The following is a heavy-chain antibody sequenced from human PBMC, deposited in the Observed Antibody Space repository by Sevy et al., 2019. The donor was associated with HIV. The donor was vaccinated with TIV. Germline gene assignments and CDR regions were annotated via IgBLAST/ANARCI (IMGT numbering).Heavy chain of an antibody. D-gene: IGHD5-12*01. CDR2: ISSSGSTI. CDR1: GFTFSDYY. J-gene: IGHJ5*02. Sequence: GGSLRLSCAASGFTFSDYYMSWIRQAPGKGLEWVSSISSSGSTIYYADSVKGGFTITRDNAKNTLYLQMNSLRAEDTAVYYCAGEGEGLRPSGWFDPWGQGTLVTVSS. V-gene: IGHV3-11*01. CDR3: AGEGEGLRPSGWFDP.